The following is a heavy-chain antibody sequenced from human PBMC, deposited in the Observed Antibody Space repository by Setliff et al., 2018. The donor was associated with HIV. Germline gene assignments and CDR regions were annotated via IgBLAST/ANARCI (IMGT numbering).Heavy chain of an antibody. V-gene: IGHV4-34*01. Sequence: SETLSLTCAVYGGPLSGYFWSWIRQSPGKGLEWIANIYYTGGTYYNPSLQSRATISVDTSQNQFSLKLNSVTAADSALYFCARLGESGYDYRGYFDFWGQGKLVTVSS. D-gene: IGHD5-12*01. CDR3: ARLGESGYDYRGYFDF. J-gene: IGHJ4*02. CDR2: IYYTGGT. CDR1: GGPLSGYF.